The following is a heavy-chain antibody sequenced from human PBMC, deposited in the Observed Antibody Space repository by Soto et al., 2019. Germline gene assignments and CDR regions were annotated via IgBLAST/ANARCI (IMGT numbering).Heavy chain of an antibody. CDR3: ARARWDDAFDV. CDR2: IFHGGNT. V-gene: IGHV4-38-2*01. D-gene: IGHD1-26*01. CDR1: GFFISSGNY. Sequence: PSETLSLTCAVSGFFISSGNYWGWIRKPPGKGLEWIGSIFHGGNTYYNPSLKSRVTISVDMSKNQFSLKLNSVTAADTAVYYCARARWDDAFDVWGQGTVVTVSS. J-gene: IGHJ3*01.